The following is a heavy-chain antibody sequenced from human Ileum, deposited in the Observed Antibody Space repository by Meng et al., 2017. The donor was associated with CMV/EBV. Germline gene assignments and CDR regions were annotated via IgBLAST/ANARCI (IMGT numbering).Heavy chain of an antibody. CDR1: GFTFSHYD. CDR2: IGTTGDT. D-gene: IGHD2-2*01. CDR3: ARGYCSSTSCRVLGYYAMDV. V-gene: IGHV3-13*01. J-gene: IGHJ6*02. Sequence: GGSLRLSCAASGFTFSHYDMYRVRRVTGKGLEWVSGIGTTGDTYYPGSVKGRFTVSRENAKNSLYLQMNSLTAWDTAVYYSARGYCSSTSCRVLGYYAMDVWGQGTTVTVSS.